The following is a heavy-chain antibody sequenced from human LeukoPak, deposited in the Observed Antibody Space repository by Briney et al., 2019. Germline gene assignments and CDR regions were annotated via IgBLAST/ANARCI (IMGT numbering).Heavy chain of an antibody. CDR2: INPNSGGT. V-gene: IGHV1-2*02. D-gene: IGHD6-13*01. CDR3: ARDGKRLVSASYYMDV. CDR1: GYTFTGYY. J-gene: IGHJ6*03. Sequence: ASVKVSCKASGYTFTGYYMHWVRQAPGQGLEWMGWINPNSGGTNYAQKFQGRVTMTRDTSISTAYMELSRLRSDDTAVYYCARDGKRLVSASYYMDVWGKGTTVTVSS.